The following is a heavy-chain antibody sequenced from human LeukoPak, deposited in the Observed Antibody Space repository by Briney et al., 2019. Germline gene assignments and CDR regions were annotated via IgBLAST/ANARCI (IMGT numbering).Heavy chain of an antibody. CDR2: INPKSGDT. CDR3: AREWDYYAF. CDR1: GYTFTDYY. J-gene: IGHJ4*02. Sequence: ASVKVSCKASGYTFTDYYMHWVRQAPGQGLEWMGWINPKSGDTRYAQKFQGRVTMTRDTSITTAYMDLSSLRSDDPAVYYCAREWDYYAFWGRGTLVTVSS. V-gene: IGHV1-2*02.